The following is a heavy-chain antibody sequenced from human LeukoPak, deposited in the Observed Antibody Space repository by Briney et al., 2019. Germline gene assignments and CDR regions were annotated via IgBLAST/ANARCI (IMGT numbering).Heavy chain of an antibody. CDR2: ISGSGGNP. CDR1: GFTFSSYA. CDR3: ASPNYYDSSGYYF. Sequence: GGSLRLSCAASGFTFSSYAMSWVRQAPGKGLEWVSVISGSGGNPYYADSVKGRFTISRDNAKNSLYLQMNSLRAEDTAVYYCASPNYYDSSGYYFWGQGTLVTVSS. V-gene: IGHV3-23*01. J-gene: IGHJ4*02. D-gene: IGHD3-22*01.